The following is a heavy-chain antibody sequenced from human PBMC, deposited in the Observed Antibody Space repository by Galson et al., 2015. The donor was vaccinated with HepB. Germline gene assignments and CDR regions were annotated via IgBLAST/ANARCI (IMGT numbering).Heavy chain of an antibody. V-gene: IGHV3-30-3*01. D-gene: IGHD4-23*01. CDR2: ISYDGSNK. CDR1: GFTFSSYA. CDR3: ARDGGGYGGNSFDY. Sequence: SLRLSCAASGFTFSSYAMHWVRQAPGKGLEWVAVISYDGSNKYYADSVKGRFTISRDNSKNTLYLQMNCLRAEDTAVYYCARDGGGYGGNSFDYWGQGTLVTVSS. J-gene: IGHJ4*02.